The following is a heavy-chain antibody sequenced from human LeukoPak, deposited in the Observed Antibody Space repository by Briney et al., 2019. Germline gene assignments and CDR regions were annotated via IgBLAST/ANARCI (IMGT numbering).Heavy chain of an antibody. J-gene: IGHJ4*02. Sequence: PSETLSLTCTVSGGSISSGSYYWSWIRQPAGKGLEWIGRIYTSGSTNYNPSLKSRVTISADKSKNQFSLKLSSVTAADTAVYFCARHYLMITFGGLRPRTGRFDYWGQGTLVTVSS. CDR2: IYTSGST. CDR1: GGSISSGSYY. D-gene: IGHD3-16*01. V-gene: IGHV4-61*02. CDR3: ARHYLMITFGGLRPRTGRFDY.